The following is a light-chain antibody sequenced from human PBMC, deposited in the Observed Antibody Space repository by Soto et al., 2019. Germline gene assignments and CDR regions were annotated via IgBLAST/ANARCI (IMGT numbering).Light chain of an antibody. J-gene: IGKJ3*01. CDR3: QHYAGSPPLFT. CDR2: GAS. CDR1: QSVSSSY. Sequence: EIVLTQSPGTLSLSPGERATLSCRASQSVSSSYLAWYQQKPGQAPRLLIYGASSRATGIPDRFNGSGSGTDFTLTISRLESEDFAVYYCQHYAGSPPLFTFGPGTKLDVK. V-gene: IGKV3-20*01.